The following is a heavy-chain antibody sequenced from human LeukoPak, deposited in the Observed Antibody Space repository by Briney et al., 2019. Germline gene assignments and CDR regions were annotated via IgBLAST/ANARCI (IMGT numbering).Heavy chain of an antibody. J-gene: IGHJ4*02. CDR2: IYRSGIT. V-gene: IGHV4-38-2*01. CDR1: AYSISSGYY. CDR3: ARQYTSGSGYYFDY. Sequence: SETLSLTCAVSAYSISSGYYWGWIRQPPGKGLEWIASIYRSGITYYNPSLKSRVTISVDTSKNHFSLKVSSVTAADSAVYYCARQYTSGSGYYFDYWGQGALVSVSS. D-gene: IGHD6-25*01.